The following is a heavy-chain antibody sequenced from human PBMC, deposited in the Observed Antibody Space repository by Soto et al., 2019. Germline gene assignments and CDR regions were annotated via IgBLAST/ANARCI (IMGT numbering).Heavy chain of an antibody. CDR2: ISAYNGNT. D-gene: IGHD3-3*01. V-gene: IGHV1-18*01. Sequence: ASVKVSCKASGYTFTSYGISWVRQAPGQGPEWTGWISAYNGNTNYAQKLQGRVTMTTDTSTSTAYMELRSLRSDDTAVYYCARGFLEWLSPSFDYWGQGTLVTVSS. CDR1: GYTFTSYG. CDR3: ARGFLEWLSPSFDY. J-gene: IGHJ4*02.